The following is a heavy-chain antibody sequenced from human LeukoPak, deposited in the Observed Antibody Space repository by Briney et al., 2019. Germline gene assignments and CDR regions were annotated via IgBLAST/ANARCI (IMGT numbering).Heavy chain of an antibody. CDR3: TTDLVVLDY. D-gene: IGHD3-22*01. CDR2: IKIKTDGGTT. CDR1: GFPFSNAW. Sequence: GGSLGLSWAAVGFPFSNAWLGWAPPAPGKGLGWVGRIKIKTDGGTTDYAAPVKGRFTISRDDSKNTLYLQMNSLKTEDTAVYYCTTDLVVLDYWSQGTLVTVSS. V-gene: IGHV3-15*01. J-gene: IGHJ4*02.